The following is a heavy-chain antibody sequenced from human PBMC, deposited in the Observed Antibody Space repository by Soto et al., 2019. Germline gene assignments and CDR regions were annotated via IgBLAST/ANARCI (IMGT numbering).Heavy chain of an antibody. CDR3: AKGIRGYYYYGMDV. Sequence: PGGSLRLSCAASGFTFSSYGMHWVRQAPGKGLEWVAVISGSGGSTYYADSVKGRFTISRDNSKNTLYLQMNSLRAEDTAVYYCAKGIRGYYYYGMDVWGQGTTVTVS. CDR2: ISGSGGST. CDR1: GFTFSSYG. J-gene: IGHJ6*02. D-gene: IGHD5-18*01. V-gene: IGHV3-23*01.